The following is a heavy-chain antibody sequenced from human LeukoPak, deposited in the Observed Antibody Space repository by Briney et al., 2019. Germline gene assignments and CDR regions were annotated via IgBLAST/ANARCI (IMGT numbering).Heavy chain of an antibody. CDR1: GYSFPNYW. D-gene: IGHD6-6*01. CDR3: ARGADADTASAALGSYNWFDP. J-gene: IGHJ5*02. CDR2: IYPGDSDT. V-gene: IGHV5-51*01. Sequence: GESLKISCQGSGYSFPNYWIGWVRQMPRKGLEWMGIIYPGDSDTRYSPSFQAPVTLSVDKSISTAYLQWSSLKASDTAMYYCARGADADTASAALGSYNWFDPWGQGSLVTVSS.